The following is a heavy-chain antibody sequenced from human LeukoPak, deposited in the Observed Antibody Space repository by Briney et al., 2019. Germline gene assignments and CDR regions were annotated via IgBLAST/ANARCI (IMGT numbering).Heavy chain of an antibody. V-gene: IGHV3-23*01. CDR1: GFTFSSYA. CDR3: AKHNVVAATRELDY. D-gene: IGHD2-15*01. Sequence: PGVSLRLSCAASGFTFSSYAMTWVRQAPGKGLEWVSVISGSGGSTYYADSVKGRFTISRDNPRNTLYLQMNSLRAEDTAVYYCAKHNVVAATRELDYWGQGTLVTVSS. J-gene: IGHJ4*02. CDR2: ISGSGGST.